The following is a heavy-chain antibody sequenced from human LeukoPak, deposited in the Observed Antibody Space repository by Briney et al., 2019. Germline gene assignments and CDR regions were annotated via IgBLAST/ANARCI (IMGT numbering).Heavy chain of an antibody. Sequence: PSETLSLTCAVYGGSFSGYYWSWIRQPPGKGLEWIGSIYSSGSTYYTPSLKSRVIILFDTAKNHFSLNLSSVAAADTAVYYCARSDGYGLVGIWGQGTMVTVSS. CDR3: ARSDGYGLVGI. CDR1: GGSFSGYY. J-gene: IGHJ3*02. D-gene: IGHD3-10*01. V-gene: IGHV4-34*01. CDR2: IYSSGST.